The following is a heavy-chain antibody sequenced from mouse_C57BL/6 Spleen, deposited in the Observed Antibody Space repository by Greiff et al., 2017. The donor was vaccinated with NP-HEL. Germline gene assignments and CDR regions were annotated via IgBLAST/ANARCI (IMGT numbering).Heavy chain of an antibody. CDR3: ARRLWSPYYAMDY. J-gene: IGHJ4*01. CDR1: GYTFTDYY. CDR2: INPNNGGT. Sequence: EVQLHQSGPELVKPGASVKISCKASGYTFTDYYMNWVKQSHGKSLEWIGDINPNNGGTSYNQKFKGKATLTVDKSSSTAYMELRSLTSEDSAVYYCARRLWSPYYAMDYWGQGTSVTVSS. D-gene: IGHD1-1*02. V-gene: IGHV1-26*01.